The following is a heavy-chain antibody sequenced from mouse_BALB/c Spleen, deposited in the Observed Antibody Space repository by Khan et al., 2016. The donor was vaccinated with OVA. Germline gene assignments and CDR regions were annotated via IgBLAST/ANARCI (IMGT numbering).Heavy chain of an antibody. CDR2: INPHIGET. J-gene: IGHJ2*01. CDR3: TRVYRSDFDY. D-gene: IGHD1-1*01. CDR1: GCSFTGYF. V-gene: IGHV1-20*02. Sequence: VQLKESGPELVKPGASVKISCKASGCSFTGYFMNWVMQSHGKSLEWIGRINPHIGETFYNQKFKGKATLTVDESSSTAHMELRSLASEDSAVYYCTRVYRSDFDYWGQGTTLTVSS.